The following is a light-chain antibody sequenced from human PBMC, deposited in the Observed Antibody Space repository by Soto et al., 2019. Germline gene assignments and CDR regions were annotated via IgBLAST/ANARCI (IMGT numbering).Light chain of an antibody. CDR2: DVS. J-gene: IGLJ3*02. CDR1: SSDVGGYNF. CDR3: CSYAGSYTLWV. Sequence: QSALTQPRSVSGSPGQSVTISCTGTSSDVGGYNFVSWYQQYPGKAPKLIIYDVSKRPSGVPDRFSGPKSGNTASLTISGLQAEDEADYYCCSYAGSYTLWVFGGGTKLTVL. V-gene: IGLV2-11*01.